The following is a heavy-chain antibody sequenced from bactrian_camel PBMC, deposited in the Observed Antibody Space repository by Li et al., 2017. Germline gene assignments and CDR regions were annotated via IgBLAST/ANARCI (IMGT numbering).Heavy chain of an antibody. CDR2: IDIRGNT. Sequence: QAGGSLRLSCTASGYTFEDSDMRWYRPAPGNRCEKVSTIDIRGNTYYADSVKGRFTISRDNAKDTGYLQMNSLKSEDTALYYCATDPFVLVVAGSTFGFWGQGTQVTVS. CDR3: ATDPFVLVVAGSTFGF. J-gene: IGHJ6*01. V-gene: IGHV3-1*01. D-gene: IGHD2*01. CDR1: GYTFEDSD.